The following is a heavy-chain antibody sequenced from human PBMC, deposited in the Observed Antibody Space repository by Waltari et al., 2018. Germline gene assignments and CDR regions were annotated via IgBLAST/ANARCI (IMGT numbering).Heavy chain of an antibody. CDR1: GGSISSYY. J-gene: IGHJ6*02. D-gene: IGHD5-18*01. Sequence: QVQLQESGPGLVKPSETLSLTCTVSGGSISSYYWSWIRQPPGKGLEWIGYIYYSGSTNYNPSLKSRVTISVDTSKNQFSLKLSSVTAADTAAYYCARSGYSYGSYYYGMDVWGQGTTVTVSS. V-gene: IGHV4-59*01. CDR2: IYYSGST. CDR3: ARSGYSYGSYYYGMDV.